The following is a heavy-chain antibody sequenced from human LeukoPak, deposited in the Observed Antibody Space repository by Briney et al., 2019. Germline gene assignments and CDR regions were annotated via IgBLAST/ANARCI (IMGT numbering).Heavy chain of an antibody. CDR1: GFTFGDYA. Sequence: GGSLRLSCTASGFTFGDYAMSWVRQAPGKGLEWISTITASGVTTYYADSVKGRFTISRDNSKNTLFLQMNSLRAEDTAVYYCTKAPYDTSGFSSPNYFDYWGQGTLVTVSS. CDR3: TKAPYDTSGFSSPNYFDY. J-gene: IGHJ4*02. CDR2: ITASGVTT. D-gene: IGHD3-22*01. V-gene: IGHV3-23*01.